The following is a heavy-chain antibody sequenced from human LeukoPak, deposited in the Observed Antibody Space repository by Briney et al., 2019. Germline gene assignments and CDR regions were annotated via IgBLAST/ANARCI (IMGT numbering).Heavy chain of an antibody. D-gene: IGHD6-19*01. CDR2: IYTSGST. V-gene: IGHV4-4*07. CDR1: GDSISSYD. J-gene: IGHJ4*02. Sequence: SETLSLTCTVSGDSISSYDWSWLRQPAGKGLEWVERIYTSGSTNYNPALKSRITISLDTSKNHFSLKLSSVNAADTAVYYCARDDGWYEPMDYWGQGTLVTASS. CDR3: ARDDGWYEPMDY.